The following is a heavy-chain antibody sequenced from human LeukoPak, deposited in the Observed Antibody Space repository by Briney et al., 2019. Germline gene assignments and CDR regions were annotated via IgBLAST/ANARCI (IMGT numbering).Heavy chain of an antibody. CDR3: ARASRSILAARRGGLDY. V-gene: IGHV1-18*01. CDR2: ISAYNGNT. CDR1: GYTFTSYG. D-gene: IGHD6-6*01. Sequence: ASVKVSCKASGYTFTSYGISWVRQAPGQGLEWMGWISAYNGNTNYAQKLQGRVTMTTDTSTSTAYMELRSLRPDDTAVYYCARASRSILAARRGGLDYWGQGTLATVSS. J-gene: IGHJ4*02.